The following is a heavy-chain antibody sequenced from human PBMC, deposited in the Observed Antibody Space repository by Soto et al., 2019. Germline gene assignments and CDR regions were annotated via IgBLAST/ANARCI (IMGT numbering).Heavy chain of an antibody. Sequence: PSETLSLTCTVSGGSISSGDYYWSWIRQPPGKGLEWIGYIYYSGSTYYNPSLKSRVTISVDTSKNQFSLKLSSVTAADTAVYYCAREHMTTVTGIGDWFDPWGQGTLVTVSS. J-gene: IGHJ5*02. CDR2: IYYSGST. CDR3: AREHMTTVTGIGDWFDP. CDR1: GGSISSGDYY. D-gene: IGHD4-17*01. V-gene: IGHV4-30-4*01.